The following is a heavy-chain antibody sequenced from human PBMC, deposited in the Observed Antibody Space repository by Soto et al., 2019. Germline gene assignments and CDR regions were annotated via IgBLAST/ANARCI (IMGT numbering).Heavy chain of an antibody. CDR1: GFTFSNAW. CDR2: IKSKTDGGTT. J-gene: IGHJ4*02. D-gene: IGHD3-10*01. V-gene: IGHV3-15*01. Sequence: EVQLVESGGGLVKPGGSLRLSCAASGFTFSNAWMSWVRQAPGKGLEWVGRIKSKTDGGTTDYAAPVKGRFTISRDDSKHALYLQMNRLKTEDAAVYYCKRDGSGSYDWGQGTLVTVSS. CDR3: KRDGSGSYD.